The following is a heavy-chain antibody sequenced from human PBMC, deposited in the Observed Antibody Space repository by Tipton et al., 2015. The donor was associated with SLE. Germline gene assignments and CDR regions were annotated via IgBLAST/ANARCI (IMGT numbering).Heavy chain of an antibody. D-gene: IGHD2-8*02. CDR1: EFTFSNYH. CDR2: ISADGGVT. J-gene: IGHJ1*01. V-gene: IGHV3-23*01. CDR3: AKLPTGVGSLAEYFHT. Sequence: SLRLSCAASEFTFSNYHMSWVRQAPGKGLEWVSLISADGGVTFYADSVKGRFTISRDNSKSTLYLQMNILRAEDTALYYCAKLPTGVGSLAEYFHTWGQGTLVIGSS.